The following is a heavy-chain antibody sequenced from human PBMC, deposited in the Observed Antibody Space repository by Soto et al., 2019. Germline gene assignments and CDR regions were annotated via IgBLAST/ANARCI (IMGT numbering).Heavy chain of an antibody. J-gene: IGHJ4*02. D-gene: IGHD6-19*01. Sequence: ASVKVSCKASGYTFTSYAMHWVRQAPGQRLEWMGWINAGNGNTKYSQKFQGRVTITRDTSASTAYMELSSLRSEDTAVYYCARDIPCSSGWYHFDYWGQGTLVTVSS. CDR2: INAGNGNT. V-gene: IGHV1-3*01. CDR3: ARDIPCSSGWYHFDY. CDR1: GYTFTSYA.